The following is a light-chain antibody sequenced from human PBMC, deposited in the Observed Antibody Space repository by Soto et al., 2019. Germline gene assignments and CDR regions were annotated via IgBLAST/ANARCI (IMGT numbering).Light chain of an antibody. J-gene: IGKJ1*01. CDR3: QKYNDALRA. CDR1: QGLRHK. V-gene: IGKV1-27*01. CDR2: AAS. Sequence: DMQMTQSPSSLSASVGDRVTITCRASQGLRHKLAWYQQKPGKVPKLLIFAASTLQSGVPSRFSGSGSGTDCTLTISSLQPEDLASYYCQKYNDALRAFGQWTKVEIK.